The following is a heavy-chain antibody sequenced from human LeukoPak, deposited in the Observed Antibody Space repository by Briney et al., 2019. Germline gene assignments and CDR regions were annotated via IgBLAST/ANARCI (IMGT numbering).Heavy chain of an antibody. Sequence: GASVKVSCKASGYTFTGCYMHWVRQAPGQGLEWMGWINLNSGGTNYAQKFQGRVTMTRDTSISTAYMELSRLRSDDTAVYYCARGQNYYDSSGYGNWFDPWGQGTLVTVSS. CDR2: INLNSGGT. V-gene: IGHV1-2*02. CDR1: GYTFTGCY. CDR3: ARGQNYYDSSGYGNWFDP. J-gene: IGHJ5*02. D-gene: IGHD3-22*01.